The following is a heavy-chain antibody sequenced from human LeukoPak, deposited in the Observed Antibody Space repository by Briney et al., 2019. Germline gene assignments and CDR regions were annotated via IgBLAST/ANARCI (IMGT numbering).Heavy chain of an antibody. CDR1: GFTFSSYG. CDR2: ISGSGGST. D-gene: IGHD6-13*01. V-gene: IGHV3-23*01. CDR3: ARARIAAWDYYMDV. J-gene: IGHJ6*03. Sequence: GGSLRLSCAASGFTFSSYGMSWVRQAPGKGLEWVSAISGSGGSTYSADSVKGRFSISRDNSGNTLYLQMNSLRAEDTAVYYCARARIAAWDYYMDVWGKGTTVTVSS.